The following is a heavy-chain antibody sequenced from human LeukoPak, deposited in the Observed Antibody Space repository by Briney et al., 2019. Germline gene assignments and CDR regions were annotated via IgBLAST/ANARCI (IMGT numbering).Heavy chain of an antibody. CDR2: IRGSSDDT. J-gene: IGHJ4*02. Sequence: GGSLRLSCAASGFIFSSNAMAWVRQAPGKGLEWVSAIRGSSDDTYYADSVKGRFTMSRDNSKNTLYLQMNSLRAEDTAIYYCAKGIGAYSYGFDYWGQGTLVTVSS. CDR1: GFIFSSNA. D-gene: IGHD5-18*01. CDR3: AKGIGAYSYGFDY. V-gene: IGHV3-23*01.